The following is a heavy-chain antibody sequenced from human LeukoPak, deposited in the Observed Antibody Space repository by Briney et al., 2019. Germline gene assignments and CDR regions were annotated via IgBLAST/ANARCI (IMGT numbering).Heavy chain of an antibody. CDR1: GGSISSGGYY. J-gene: IGHJ4*02. D-gene: IGHD4-11*01. CDR3: ASSTTVTKGGDY. V-gene: IGHV4-31*03. Sequence: SETLSLTCTVSGGSISSGGYYWSWIRQHPGKGREWIGYIYYSGSTYYNPSLKSRGTISVDTSKNQFSLKLSSVTAADTAVYYCASSTTVTKGGDYWGQGTLVTVSS. CDR2: IYYSGST.